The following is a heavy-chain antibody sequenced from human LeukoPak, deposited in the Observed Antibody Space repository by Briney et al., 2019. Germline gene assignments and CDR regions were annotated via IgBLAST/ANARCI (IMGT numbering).Heavy chain of an antibody. CDR3: ARARIPRPGAPFDY. CDR2: ISSSSSYI. Sequence: GGSLRLSCAASGFTFSSYSMIWVRQAPGKGLEWVSSISSSSSYIYYADSVKGRFTISRDNAKNSLYLQMNSLRAEDTAVYYCARARIPRPGAPFDYWGQGTLVTVSS. D-gene: IGHD2-15*01. J-gene: IGHJ4*02. CDR1: GFTFSSYS. V-gene: IGHV3-21*01.